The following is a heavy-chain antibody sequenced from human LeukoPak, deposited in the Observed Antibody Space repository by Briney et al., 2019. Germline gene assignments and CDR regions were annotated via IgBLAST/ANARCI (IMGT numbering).Heavy chain of an antibody. J-gene: IGHJ4*02. CDR3: ARDKVLTGYRQLFDY. D-gene: IGHD3-9*01. CDR1: GYTFTSYA. CDR2: INAGNGNT. V-gene: IGHV1-3*01. Sequence: ASVKVSCKASGYTFTSYAIHWVRQAPGQRLEWMGWINAGNGNTRYSEKFQDKITITSDKSATTVYMELSSLTSEDTAVYYCARDKVLTGYRQLFDYWGQGTLVTVSS.